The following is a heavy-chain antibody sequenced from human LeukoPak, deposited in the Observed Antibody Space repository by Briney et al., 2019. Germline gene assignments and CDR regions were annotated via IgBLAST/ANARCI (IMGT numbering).Heavy chain of an antibody. CDR2: IYYSGNT. CDR3: AKDPTDYYFDSSGYYFDY. D-gene: IGHD3-22*01. CDR1: GGSISSSYSY. Sequence: NPSETLSLTCTVSGGSISSSYSYWGWIRQPPGKGLEWIGSIYYSGNTYYIPSLKSRVTISVDTSKNQFSLNLSSVTAADTAVYYCAKDPTDYYFDSSGYYFDYWGQGALVTVSS. J-gene: IGHJ4*02. V-gene: IGHV4-39*07.